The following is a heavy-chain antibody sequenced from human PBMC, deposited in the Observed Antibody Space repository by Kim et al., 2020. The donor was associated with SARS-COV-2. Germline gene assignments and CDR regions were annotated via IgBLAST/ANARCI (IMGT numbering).Heavy chain of an antibody. D-gene: IGHD3-22*01. CDR3: AKSVVYDSSGYYYGSDY. J-gene: IGHJ4*02. V-gene: IGHV3-23*01. CDR1: GFTFSSYA. CDR2: ISGSGGST. Sequence: GGSLRLSCAASGFTFSSYAMSWVRQAPGKGLEWVSAISGSGGSTYYADSVKGRFTISRDNSKNTLYLQMNSLRAEDTAVYYCAKSVVYDSSGYYYGSDYWGQGTLVTVSS.